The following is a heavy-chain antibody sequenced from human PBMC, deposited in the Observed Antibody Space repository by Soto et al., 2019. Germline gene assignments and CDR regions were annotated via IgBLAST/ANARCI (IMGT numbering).Heavy chain of an antibody. V-gene: IGHV4-34*01. D-gene: IGHD3-10*01. CDR3: ASIRRAYYYGSGSLHYYYMDV. Sequence: SETLSLTCAVYGGSFSGYYWSWIRQPPGKGLEWIGEINHSGSTNYNPSLKSRVTISVDTSKNQFSLKLSSVTAADTAVYYCASIRRAYYYGSGSLHYYYMDVWGKGTTVTVSS. CDR2: INHSGST. J-gene: IGHJ6*03. CDR1: GGSFSGYY.